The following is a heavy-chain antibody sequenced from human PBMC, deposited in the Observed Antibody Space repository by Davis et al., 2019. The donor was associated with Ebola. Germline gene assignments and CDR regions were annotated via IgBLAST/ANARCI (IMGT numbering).Heavy chain of an antibody. CDR1: GFTFSSYG. Sequence: GESLKISCAASGFTFSSYGMSWVRQAPGKGLEWVSGINWNGGSTGYADSVKGRFTISRDNAKNSLYLQMNSLRAEDTALYHCARMQGSYYYYGMDVWGQGTTVTVSS. V-gene: IGHV3-20*01. J-gene: IGHJ6*02. CDR2: INWNGGST. CDR3: ARMQGSYYYYGMDV.